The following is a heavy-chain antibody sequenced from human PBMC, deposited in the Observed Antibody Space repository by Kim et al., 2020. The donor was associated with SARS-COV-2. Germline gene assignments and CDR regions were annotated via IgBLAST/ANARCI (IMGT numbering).Heavy chain of an antibody. V-gene: IGHV1-3*01. D-gene: IGHD5-12*01. CDR3: ARGLRDGYTIDY. Sequence: YSQKFQGRVTITRDTSASTAYMELSSLRSEDTAVYYCARGLRDGYTIDYWGQGTLVTVSS. J-gene: IGHJ4*02.